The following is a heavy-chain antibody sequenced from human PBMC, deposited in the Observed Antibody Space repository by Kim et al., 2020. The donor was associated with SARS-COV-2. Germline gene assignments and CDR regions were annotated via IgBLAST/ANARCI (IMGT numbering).Heavy chain of an antibody. Sequence: GGSLRLSCAASGFTFSSYAMHWVRQAPGKGLEWVAVISYDGSNKYYADSVKGRSTISRDNSKNTLYLQMNSLRAEDTAVYYCARGVSGSYYRVDYWGQGT. J-gene: IGHJ4*02. CDR1: GFTFSSYA. CDR3: ARGVSGSYYRVDY. D-gene: IGHD1-26*01. CDR2: ISYDGSNK. V-gene: IGHV3-30-3*01.